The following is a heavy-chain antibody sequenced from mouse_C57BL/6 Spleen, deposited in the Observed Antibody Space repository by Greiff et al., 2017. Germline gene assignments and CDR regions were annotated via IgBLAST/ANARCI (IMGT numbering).Heavy chain of an antibody. CDR3: ARGLALDD. CDR1: GYSITSGYY. V-gene: IGHV3-6*01. Sequence: EVQLQESGPGLVKPSQSLSLTCSVTGYSITSGYYWNWIRQFPGNKLEWMGYISYDGSNNYNPSLKNRISITRDTSKNQFFLKLNSVTTEDTATYYCARGLALDDWGQGTTLTVSS. CDR2: ISYDGSN. D-gene: IGHD4-1*01. J-gene: IGHJ2*01.